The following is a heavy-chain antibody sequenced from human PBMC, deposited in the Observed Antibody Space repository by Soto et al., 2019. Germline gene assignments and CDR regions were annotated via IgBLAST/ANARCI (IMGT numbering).Heavy chain of an antibody. CDR1: GFQFSDYD. J-gene: IGHJ4*02. CDR2: FGTHADT. CDR3: ARGRPFRSDFYFDY. V-gene: IGHV3-13*01. D-gene: IGHD3-3*01. Sequence: EVQLVESGGVLIQRGGSLRLSCEASGFQFSDYDMPWVRQQPGKGLEWVSGFGTHADTPYSDSVKGRFTISRENDKNTLYLQINSLKADDTAVYFCARGRPFRSDFYFDYWGQGTLLTVSS.